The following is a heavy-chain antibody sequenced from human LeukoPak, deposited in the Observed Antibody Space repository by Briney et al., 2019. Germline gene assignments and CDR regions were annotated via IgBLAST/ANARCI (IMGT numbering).Heavy chain of an antibody. V-gene: IGHV4-61*01. J-gene: IGHJ4*02. CDR1: TGSVSSGTYY. Sequence: SETLSLTCTVSTGSVSSGTYYWSWIRQPPGKGLEWIGNIYYSGSTHYNPSLNSRVTISADTSKNQFSLKLTSATAADTAVYYCARGPSHVDSWGQGTLVTVSS. CDR2: IYYSGST. CDR3: ARGPSHVDS.